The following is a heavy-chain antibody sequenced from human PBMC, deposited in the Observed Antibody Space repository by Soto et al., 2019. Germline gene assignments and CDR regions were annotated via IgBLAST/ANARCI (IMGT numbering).Heavy chain of an antibody. V-gene: IGHV1-46*01. Sequence: QVQLMQSGAEVKKPGASVKVSCKASGDTFTDYYINWVRQAPGQGLEWMGTVNPTGGNTTYAHHFLGIVTQTKNCHTSTLNKETTNLRPEDTAINYCEGGGYVVVVTADLDYWGQGTLVTVSS. CDR3: EGGGYVVVVTADLDY. D-gene: IGHD2-21*02. J-gene: IGHJ4*02. CDR1: GDTFTDYY. CDR2: VNPTGGNT.